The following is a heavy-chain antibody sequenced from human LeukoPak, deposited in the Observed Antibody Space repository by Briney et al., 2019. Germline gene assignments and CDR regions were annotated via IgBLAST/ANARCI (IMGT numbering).Heavy chain of an antibody. CDR1: GASISTYY. Sequence: SETLSLTCTVSGASISTYYWSWIRQPPGKGLEWIGYIFYSGSANYNPSLKSRVTISVDTSKNQFSLKLSSVTAADTAVYYCARYYYDSSGYPIRGYYFDYWGQGTLVTVSS. V-gene: IGHV4-59*01. CDR2: IFYSGSA. CDR3: ARYYYDSSGYPIRGYYFDY. D-gene: IGHD3-22*01. J-gene: IGHJ4*02.